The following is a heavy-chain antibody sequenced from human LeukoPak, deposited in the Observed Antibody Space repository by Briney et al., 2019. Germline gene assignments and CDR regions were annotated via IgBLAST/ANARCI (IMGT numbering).Heavy chain of an antibody. D-gene: IGHD3-22*01. CDR3: ARVGDDSSGYYYVWNAFDI. CDR2: IYYSGST. V-gene: IGHV4-59*01. Sequence: SETLSLTCTVSGGSISSYYWSWIRQPPGKGLEWIGYIYYSGSTNYNPPLKSRVTISVDPSKNQFSLKLSSVTAADSAVYYCARVGDDSSGYYYVWNAFDIWGQGTMVTVSS. CDR1: GGSISSYY. J-gene: IGHJ3*02.